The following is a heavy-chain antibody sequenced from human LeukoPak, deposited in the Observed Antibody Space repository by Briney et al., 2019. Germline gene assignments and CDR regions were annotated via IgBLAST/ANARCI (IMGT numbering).Heavy chain of an antibody. Sequence: VASVKVSCKASGYRFISYGISWVRQAPGQGLEWMGGISAYNDNTNYAQKFQGRVTITTDTSTNTAYMEVVSLRADDTAVYYCARDFEPLPAADYWGQGTLVTVSS. CDR2: ISAYNDNT. CDR3: ARDFEPLPAADY. V-gene: IGHV1-18*01. D-gene: IGHD2-2*01. J-gene: IGHJ4*02. CDR1: GYRFISYG.